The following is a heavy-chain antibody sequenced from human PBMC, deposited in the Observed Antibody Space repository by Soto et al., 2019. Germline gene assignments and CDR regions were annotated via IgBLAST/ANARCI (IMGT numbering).Heavy chain of an antibody. V-gene: IGHV3-30*18. D-gene: IGHD2-2*01. J-gene: IGHJ5*02. CDR1: GFTFSSYG. Sequence: ESGGGVVQPGRSLRLSCAASGFTFSSYGMHWVRQAPGKGLEWVAVISYDGSNKYYADSVKGRFTISRDNSKNTLYLQMNSLRAEDTAVYYCANALGYCSSSAWGQGTLVTVSS. CDR3: ANALGYCSSSA. CDR2: ISYDGSNK.